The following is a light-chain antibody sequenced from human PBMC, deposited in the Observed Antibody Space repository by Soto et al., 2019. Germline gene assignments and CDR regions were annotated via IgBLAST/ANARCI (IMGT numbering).Light chain of an antibody. CDR2: GSS. CDR1: QSVSNNF. Sequence: EIVLTQSPGTLSLSPGEGATLSCRASQSVSNNFVAWYQQRPGEAPRLLIYGSSSRASGIPDRFSGSGSGTDFTLTISRLEPEDFAVYYWQQYCCSLLSFGGGTKVEIK. V-gene: IGKV3-20*01. CDR3: QQYCCSLLS. J-gene: IGKJ4*01.